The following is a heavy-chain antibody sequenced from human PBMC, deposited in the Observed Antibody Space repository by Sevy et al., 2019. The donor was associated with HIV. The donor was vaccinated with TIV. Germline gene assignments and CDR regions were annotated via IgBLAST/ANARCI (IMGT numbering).Heavy chain of an antibody. CDR2: INSDGESI. CDR3: ARGSRGTFGS. D-gene: IGHD1-26*01. J-gene: IGHJ4*02. V-gene: IGHV3-74*01. Sequence: GGSLRLSCAASGFIFTSDWMHWVRQPPGKGLVWVSHINSDGESIRYADSVKGRFTTSRDNAKNTLYLQMNNLRAEDTAVYYCARGSRGTFGSWGQGSLITVSS. CDR1: GFIFTSDW.